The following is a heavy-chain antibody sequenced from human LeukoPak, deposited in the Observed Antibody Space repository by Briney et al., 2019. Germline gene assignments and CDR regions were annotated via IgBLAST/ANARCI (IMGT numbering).Heavy chain of an antibody. V-gene: IGHV4-39*01. CDR2: IYYSGST. J-gene: IGHJ6*03. CDR1: GGSISSYY. CDR3: ARRPTIFYYMDV. D-gene: IGHD3-9*01. Sequence: PSETLSLTCTVSGGSISSYYWGWIRQPPGKGLEWIGSIYYSGSTYYNPSLKSRVTISVDTSKNQFSLKLSSVTAADTAVYYCARRPTIFYYMDVWGKGTTVTISS.